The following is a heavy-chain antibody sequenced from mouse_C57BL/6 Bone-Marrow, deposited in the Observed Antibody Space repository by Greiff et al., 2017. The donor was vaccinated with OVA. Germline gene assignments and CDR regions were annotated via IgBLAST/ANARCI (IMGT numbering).Heavy chain of an antibody. CDR2: FDPENGDT. D-gene: IGHD2-2*01. Sequence: VQLQQSGAELVRPGASVKLSCTASGFNIKDDYMHWVKQRPEQGLEWIGWFDPENGDTEYASKFQGRATITADTSSNTAYLQLSSLTSEDTAVYYCTMMVTTNFDYWGQGTTLTVSS. CDR3: TMMVTTNFDY. V-gene: IGHV14-4*01. J-gene: IGHJ2*01. CDR1: GFNIKDDY.